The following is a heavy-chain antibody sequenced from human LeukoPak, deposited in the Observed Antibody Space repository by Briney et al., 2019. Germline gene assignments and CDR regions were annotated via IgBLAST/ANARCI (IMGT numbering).Heavy chain of an antibody. V-gene: IGHV1-69*04. CDR3: ARDETVRDDYYGMDV. CDR2: IIPMLGKP. Sequence: SAKVSCKASGGTFTTHAISWVRQAPGQGFEWMGRIIPMLGKPNYGQKSQGRVTITADKFTSTVYMELTSLRSEDTAVYYCARDETVRDDYYGMDVWGQGTTVTVSS. J-gene: IGHJ6*02. CDR1: GGTFTTHA. D-gene: IGHD4-11*01.